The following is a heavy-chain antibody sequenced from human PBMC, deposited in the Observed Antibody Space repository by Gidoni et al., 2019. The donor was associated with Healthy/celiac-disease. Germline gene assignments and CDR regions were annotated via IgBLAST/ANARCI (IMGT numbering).Heavy chain of an antibody. CDR2: ISYDGSNK. Sequence: QVQLVESGGGVVQTGRSLRLSCAASGFTFSSYAMHWVRQAPGKGLEWVAVISYDGSNKYYADSVKGRFTISRDNSKNTLYLQMNSLRAEDTAVYYCARGSSRLYFDYWGQGTLVTVSS. J-gene: IGHJ4*02. V-gene: IGHV3-30-3*01. D-gene: IGHD6-13*01. CDR3: ARGSSRLYFDY. CDR1: GFTFSSYA.